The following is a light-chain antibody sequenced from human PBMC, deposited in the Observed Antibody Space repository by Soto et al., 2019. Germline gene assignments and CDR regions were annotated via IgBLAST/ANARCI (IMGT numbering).Light chain of an antibody. V-gene: IGKV3-20*01. CDR2: DAS. Sequence: EFVFTQSPGTLSLSPGERATLSCRARQTVRNNYLAWYQQKPGQAPRLLIYDASSRATGIPDRFSGSGSGTDFTLTISRLEPEDFAVYYCQQYGRSPGLFTFGPGTKVDIK. CDR3: QQYGRSPGLFT. CDR1: QTVRNNY. J-gene: IGKJ3*01.